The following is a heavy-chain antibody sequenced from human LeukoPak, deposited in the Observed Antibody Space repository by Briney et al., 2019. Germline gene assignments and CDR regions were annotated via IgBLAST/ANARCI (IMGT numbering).Heavy chain of an antibody. CDR2: IYHSGST. CDR3: ARSGWFGWCDP. V-gene: IGHV4-38-2*01. CDR1: GYFISSGYY. D-gene: IGHD3-10*01. Sequence: PSETLSLTCAVSGYFISSGYYWGWIRQPPGKGLEWIGSIYHSGSTYYNPSLKSRVTISVDTSKNQFSLKLSSVTAADTAVYYCARSGWFGWCDPWGQGTLVTVSS. J-gene: IGHJ5*02.